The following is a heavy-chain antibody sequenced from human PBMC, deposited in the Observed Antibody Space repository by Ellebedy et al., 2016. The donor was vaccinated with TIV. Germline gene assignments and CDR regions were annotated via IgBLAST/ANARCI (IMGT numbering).Heavy chain of an antibody. Sequence: GESLKISCAASGFTYSSYSMNWVRQAPGKGLEWVSYISSSSSTIYYADSVKGRFTISSDNTKNSLYLQMNSLRVEDTAVYYCARGASWSAITGLDYWGQGTLVTVSS. CDR1: GFTYSSYS. J-gene: IGHJ4*02. D-gene: IGHD3-3*01. CDR3: ARGASWSAITGLDY. CDR2: ISSSSSTI. V-gene: IGHV3-48*01.